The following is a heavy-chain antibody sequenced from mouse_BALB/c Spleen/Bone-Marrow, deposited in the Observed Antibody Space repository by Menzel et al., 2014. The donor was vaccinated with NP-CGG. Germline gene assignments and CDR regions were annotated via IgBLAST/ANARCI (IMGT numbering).Heavy chain of an antibody. Sequence: EVQVVESGGGLVQPGGSLKLSCATSGFTFSDYYMYWVRQTPEKRLEWVTYISNGGGSAYYPDTVKGRFTISRDNAKNTLYLQMSRLKSEDTAMYYCARPLYDGYYVAYWGQGTLVTVSA. CDR2: ISNGGGSA. D-gene: IGHD2-3*01. CDR1: GFTFSDYY. V-gene: IGHV5-12*02. J-gene: IGHJ3*01. CDR3: ARPLYDGYYVAY.